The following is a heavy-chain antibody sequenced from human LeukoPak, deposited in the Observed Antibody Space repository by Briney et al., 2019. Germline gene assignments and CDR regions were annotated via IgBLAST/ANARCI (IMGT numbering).Heavy chain of an antibody. V-gene: IGHV1-18*01. CDR2: ISAYNGNT. CDR1: GYTFTSYG. J-gene: IGHJ4*02. D-gene: IGHD2-2*02. Sequence: ASVKVSCKASGYTFTSYGISWVRQAPGQGLEWMGWISAYNGNTNYAQKLQGRVTMTTDTSTSTAYMELRSLRSDDTAVYYCARGVPAAIGDGDYGELDYWGQGTLVTVSS. CDR3: ARGVPAAIGDGDYGELDY.